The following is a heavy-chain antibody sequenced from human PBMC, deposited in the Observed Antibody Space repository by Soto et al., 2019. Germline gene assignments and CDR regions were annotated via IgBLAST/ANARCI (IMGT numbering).Heavy chain of an antibody. CDR3: ATGGGYSYGYYYYGMDV. V-gene: IGHV3-53*01. CDR1: GFTVSSNY. CDR2: IYSGGST. Sequence: PGGSLRLSCAASGFTVSSNYMSWVRQAPGKGLEWVSVIYSGGSTYYADSVKGRFTISRDNSKNTLYLQMNSLRAEDTAVYYCATGGGYSYGYYYYGMDVWGQGTTVTVSS. D-gene: IGHD5-18*01. J-gene: IGHJ6*02.